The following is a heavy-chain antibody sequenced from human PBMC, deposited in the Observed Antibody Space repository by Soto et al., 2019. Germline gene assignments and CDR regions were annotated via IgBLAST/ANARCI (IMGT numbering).Heavy chain of an antibody. D-gene: IGHD6-6*01. CDR3: ARIPYSSSPGGLFFDY. Sequence: SETLSLTCAVSGGSISSGGYSWSWIRQPPGKGLEWIGYIYHSGSTYYNPSLKSRVTISVDRSKNQFSLKLSSVTAADTAVYYCARIPYSSSPGGLFFDYWGQGTLVTVSS. CDR2: IYHSGST. CDR1: GGSISSGGYS. V-gene: IGHV4-30-2*01. J-gene: IGHJ4*02.